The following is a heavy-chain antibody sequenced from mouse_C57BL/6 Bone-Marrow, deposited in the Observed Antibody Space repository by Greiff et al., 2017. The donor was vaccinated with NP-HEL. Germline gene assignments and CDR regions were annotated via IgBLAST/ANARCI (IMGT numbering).Heavy chain of an antibody. J-gene: IGHJ4*01. CDR3: ARERLRQGYYAMDY. Sequence: EVQLVESGPVLVKPGASVKMSCKASGYTFTDYYMNWVKQSHGKSLEWIGVINPYNGGTSYNQKFKGKATLTVDKSSSTAYMELNSLTSEDSAVYYCARERLRQGYYAMDYWGQGTSVTVSS. D-gene: IGHD2-4*01. V-gene: IGHV1-19*01. CDR1: GYTFTDYY. CDR2: INPYNGGT.